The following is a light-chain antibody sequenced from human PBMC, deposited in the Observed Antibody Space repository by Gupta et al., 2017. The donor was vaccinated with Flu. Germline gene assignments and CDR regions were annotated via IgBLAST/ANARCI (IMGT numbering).Light chain of an antibody. CDR2: EVI. CDR1: SSDVGGYNY. J-gene: IGLJ3*02. V-gene: IGLV2-14*01. CDR3: SSYTSSNSLE. Sequence: QSALTQPASVSGSPGQSITISCTGTSSDVGGYNYVSWYQQHPGKAPKLMIYEVINRPSGVSNRFSGSKSGNTASLTISGPQAEDEADYYCSSYTSSNSLEFGGGTKLTVL.